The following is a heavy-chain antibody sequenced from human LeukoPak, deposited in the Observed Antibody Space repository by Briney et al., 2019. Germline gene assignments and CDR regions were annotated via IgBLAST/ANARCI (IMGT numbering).Heavy chain of an antibody. CDR3: ARSIVVPVAILGNAFDI. D-gene: IGHD2-2*02. CDR2: IYSGGST. CDR1: GFTVSSNY. Sequence: GGSLRLSCAASGFTVSSNYMSWVRQAPGRGLEWVSVIYSGGSTYYADSVKGRFTISRDNSKNTLYLQMNSLRAEDTAVYYCARSIVVPVAILGNAFDIWGQGTMVTVSS. J-gene: IGHJ3*02. V-gene: IGHV3-66*02.